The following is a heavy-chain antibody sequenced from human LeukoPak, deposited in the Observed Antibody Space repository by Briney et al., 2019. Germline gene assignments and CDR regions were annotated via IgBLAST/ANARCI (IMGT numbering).Heavy chain of an antibody. CDR3: ARHLGYCSSTSCYPYFDY. CDR1: GYRFTSYW. CDR2: IYPGGSDT. V-gene: IGHV5-51*01. D-gene: IGHD2-2*01. Sequence: GESLKISCKGSGYRFTSYWIGWVRQMPGKGLEWMGIIYPGGSDTRYSPSFQGQVTISADKSISTAYLQWSSLKASDTAMYYCARHLGYCSSTSCYPYFDYWGQGTLVTVSS. J-gene: IGHJ4*02.